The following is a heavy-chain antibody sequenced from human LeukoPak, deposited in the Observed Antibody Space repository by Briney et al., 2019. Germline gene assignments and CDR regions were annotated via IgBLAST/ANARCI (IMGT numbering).Heavy chain of an antibody. Sequence: SSKTLSLTCAVYGGSFSGYYWSWIRQPPGKGLEWIGEINHSGSTNYNPSLKSRVTISVDTSKNQFSLKLSSVTAADTAVYYCARAPLRYFDWLVTYYFDYWGQGTLVTISS. CDR2: INHSGST. CDR3: ARAPLRYFDWLVTYYFDY. J-gene: IGHJ4*02. V-gene: IGHV4-34*01. D-gene: IGHD3-9*01. CDR1: GGSFSGYY.